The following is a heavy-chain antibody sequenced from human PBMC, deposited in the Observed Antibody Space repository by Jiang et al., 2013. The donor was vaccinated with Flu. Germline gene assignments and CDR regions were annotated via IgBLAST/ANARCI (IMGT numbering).Heavy chain of an antibody. D-gene: IGHD2-2*01. V-gene: IGHV6-1*01. CDR1: GDSVSSNSAA. CDR3: ARGSVGPAATNYYYYYYMDV. J-gene: IGHJ6*03. CDR2: TYYRSKWYN. Sequence: TLSLTCAISGDSVSSNSAAWNWIRQSPSRGLEWLGRTYYRSKWYNDYAVSVKSRITINPDTSKNQFSLQLNSVTPEDTAVYYCARGSVGPAATNYYYYYYMDVWGKGTTVTVSS.